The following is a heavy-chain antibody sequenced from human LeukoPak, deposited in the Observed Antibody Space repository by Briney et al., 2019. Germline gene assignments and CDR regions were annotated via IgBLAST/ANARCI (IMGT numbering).Heavy chain of an antibody. D-gene: IGHD3-22*01. CDR2: IGGSGGST. V-gene: IGHV3-23*01. Sequence: PGRSLRLSCAASGFTFSSYAMSWVRQAPGKGLEWVSAIGGSGGSTYYADSVKGRFTISRDNSKNTLYLQMNSLRAEDTAVYYCAKDKNYYDSSGYAYYYYGMDVWGQGTTVTVSS. J-gene: IGHJ6*02. CDR1: GFTFSSYA. CDR3: AKDKNYYDSSGYAYYYYGMDV.